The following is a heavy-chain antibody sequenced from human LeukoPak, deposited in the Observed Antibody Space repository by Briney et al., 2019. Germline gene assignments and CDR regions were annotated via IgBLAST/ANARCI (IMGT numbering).Heavy chain of an antibody. V-gene: IGHV4-61*01. CDR3: ARDHRHGSGSYYNAYYYGMDV. CDR1: GGSISSSSYY. J-gene: IGHJ6*02. CDR2: IYYSGST. D-gene: IGHD3-10*01. Sequence: SETLSLTCTVSGGSISSSSYYWGWIRQPPGKGLEWIGYIYYSGSTNYNPSLKSRVTISVDTSKNQFSPKLRSVTAADTAVYYCARDHRHGSGSYYNAYYYGMDVWGQGTTVTVSS.